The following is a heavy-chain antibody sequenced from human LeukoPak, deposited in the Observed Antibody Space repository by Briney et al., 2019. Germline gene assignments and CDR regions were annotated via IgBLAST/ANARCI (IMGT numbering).Heavy chain of an antibody. CDR3: ARVYGRNAFDI. Sequence: GGSLRLSCAGSGFNLSSDWMSWVRQAPGKGLEWVANIKQDGSEKYYVDSVKGRFTISRDNAKNSLYLQMNSLRAEDTAVYYCARVYGRNAFDIWGQGTMVTVSS. V-gene: IGHV3-7*01. CDR1: GFNLSSDW. D-gene: IGHD4-17*01. J-gene: IGHJ3*02. CDR2: IKQDGSEK.